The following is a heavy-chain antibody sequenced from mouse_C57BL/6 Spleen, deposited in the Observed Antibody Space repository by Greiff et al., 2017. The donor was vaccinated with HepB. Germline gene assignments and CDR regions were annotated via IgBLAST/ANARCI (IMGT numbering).Heavy chain of an antibody. CDR1: GYTFTSYW. CDR3: ASGGSSNYAMDY. Sequence: QVQLQQPGTELVKPGASVKLSCKASGYTFTSYWMHWVKQRPGQGLEWIGNINPSNGGTNYNEKFKSKATLTVYKSSSTAYMQLSSLTSEDSAVYYCASGGSSNYAMDYWGQGTSVTVSS. D-gene: IGHD1-1*01. CDR2: INPSNGGT. V-gene: IGHV1-53*01. J-gene: IGHJ4*01.